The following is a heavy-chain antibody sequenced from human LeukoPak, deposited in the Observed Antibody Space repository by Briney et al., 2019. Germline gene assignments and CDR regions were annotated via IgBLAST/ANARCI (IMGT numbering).Heavy chain of an antibody. D-gene: IGHD3-22*01. CDR3: ARGRGYYYDSSDYYFDY. Sequence: PGGSLRLSCTASGFPVSSNYMSWVRQAPGKCLEGVSFIYSEGSTYLADSVRGRFTISRDNFKNTLYLQMNSLRAEDTAVYYRARGRGYYYDSSDYYFDYWGPGTLVTVSS. J-gene: IGHJ4*02. CDR2: IYSEGST. V-gene: IGHV3-53*01. CDR1: GFPVSSNY.